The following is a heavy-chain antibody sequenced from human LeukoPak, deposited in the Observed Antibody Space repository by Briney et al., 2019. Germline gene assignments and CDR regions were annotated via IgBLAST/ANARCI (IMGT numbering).Heavy chain of an antibody. Sequence: GGSLRLSCAASGFTFSSYSMNWVRQAPGKGLEWVSSISSSSSYIYYADSVKGRFTISRDNAKNSLYLQMNSLRAEDTAVYYCARALRFGVVTLRFDPWGQGILVTVSS. CDR2: ISSSSSYI. CDR1: GFTFSSYS. V-gene: IGHV3-21*01. CDR3: ARALRFGVVTLRFDP. D-gene: IGHD3-3*01. J-gene: IGHJ5*02.